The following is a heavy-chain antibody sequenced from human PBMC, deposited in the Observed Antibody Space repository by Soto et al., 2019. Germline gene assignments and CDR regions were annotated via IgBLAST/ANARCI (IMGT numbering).Heavy chain of an antibody. Sequence: GGSLRLSCAASGFTFSGSAMHWVRQASGKGLEWVGRIRSKANSYATAYAASVKGRFTISRDDSKNTAYLQMNSLKTEDTAVYYCTRLAIAARQEYYGMDVWGQGTTVTVSS. J-gene: IGHJ6*02. D-gene: IGHD6-6*01. V-gene: IGHV3-73*01. CDR2: IRSKANSYAT. CDR3: TRLAIAARQEYYGMDV. CDR1: GFTFSGSA.